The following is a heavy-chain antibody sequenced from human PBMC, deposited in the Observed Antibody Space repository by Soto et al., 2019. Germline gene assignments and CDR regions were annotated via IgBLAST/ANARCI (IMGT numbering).Heavy chain of an antibody. Sequence: ASVKVSCKASGYTFTSYAMHWVRQAPGQRLEWMGWINAGNGNTKYSQKFQGRVTITRDTSASTAYMELSSLRSEDTAVYYCARDPVAGPYYYYYYGMDVWGQGTTVTVSS. CDR3: ARDPVAGPYYYYYYGMDV. CDR1: GYTFTSYA. V-gene: IGHV1-3*01. CDR2: INAGNGNT. D-gene: IGHD6-19*01. J-gene: IGHJ6*02.